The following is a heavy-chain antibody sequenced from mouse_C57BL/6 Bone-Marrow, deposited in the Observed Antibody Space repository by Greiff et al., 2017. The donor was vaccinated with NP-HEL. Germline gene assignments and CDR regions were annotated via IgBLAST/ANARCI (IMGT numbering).Heavy chain of an antibody. J-gene: IGHJ1*03. V-gene: IGHV2-2*01. CDR1: GFSLTSYG. CDR2: IWSGGST. Sequence: QVQLKQSGPGLVQPSQSLSITCTVSGFSLTSYGVHWVRQSPGTGLEWLGVIWSGGSTDYNAAFISRLSISKDNSKSQVFFKMNSLQADDTAIYYCARDFLGDFDVWGTGTTVTVSS. CDR3: ARDFLGDFDV. D-gene: IGHD3-1*01.